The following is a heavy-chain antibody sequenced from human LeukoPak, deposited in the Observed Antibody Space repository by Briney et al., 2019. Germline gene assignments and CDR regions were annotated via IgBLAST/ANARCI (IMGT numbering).Heavy chain of an antibody. CDR3: ARGAYYYDSSGYLAGYYYYYMDV. CDR1: GFTFSSYW. J-gene: IGHJ6*03. D-gene: IGHD3-22*01. V-gene: IGHV3-7*01. CDR2: IKQDGSEK. Sequence: GGSLRLSCAASGFTFSSYWMSWVRQAPGKGLEWVANIKQDGSEKYYVDSVKGRFTISRDNAKNSLYLQMNSLRAEDTAVYYCARGAYYYDSSGYLAGYYYYYMDVWGKGTTVTISS.